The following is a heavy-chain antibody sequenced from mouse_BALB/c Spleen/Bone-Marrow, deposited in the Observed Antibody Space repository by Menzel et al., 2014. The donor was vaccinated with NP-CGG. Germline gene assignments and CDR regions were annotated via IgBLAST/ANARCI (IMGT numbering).Heavy chain of an antibody. CDR2: INPNTDGT. J-gene: IGHJ2*01. Sequence: EVKLQESGPELVKPGTSVKMSYKASGYTFTDYYMMWVRQSHGKSLEWIGHINPNTDGTFYNQKFKGKATLTVNKSSSTAYMQLNSLTSEDSAVYYCARSRYFDNWGQGTTLTVSS. D-gene: IGHD3-3*01. CDR1: GYTFTDYY. CDR3: ARSRYFDN. V-gene: IGHV1-26*01.